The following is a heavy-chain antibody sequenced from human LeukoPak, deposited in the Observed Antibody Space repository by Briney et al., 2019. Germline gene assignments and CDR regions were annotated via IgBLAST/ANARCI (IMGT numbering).Heavy chain of an antibody. CDR2: NYYGEST. CDR1: GGSISSGGYS. D-gene: IGHD2/OR15-2a*01. V-gene: IGHV4-30-4*07. CDR3: ARARRNETTFRSYYYMDV. J-gene: IGHJ6*03. Sequence: PSETLSLTCAVSGGSISSGGYSWSWIRQPPGKGLEWIGYNYYGESTYYNPSLKSRVTISVDTSKNQFSLKVSSVTAADTAVYYCARARRNETTFRSYYYMDVWGKGTTVIVSS.